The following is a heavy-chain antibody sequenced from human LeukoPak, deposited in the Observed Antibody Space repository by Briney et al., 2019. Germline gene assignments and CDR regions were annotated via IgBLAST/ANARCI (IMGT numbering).Heavy chain of an antibody. CDR2: INPNSGGT. V-gene: IGHV1-2*02. CDR1: GYTFTGYY. J-gene: IGHJ4*02. CDR3: ARDQQYDILTGYYPFDY. Sequence: ASVKVSCKASGYTFTGYYMHWVRQAPGQGLEWMGWINPNSGGTNYAQKFQGRVTMTRDTSIGTAYMELSRLRSDDTAVYYCARDQQYDILTGYYPFDYWGQGTLVTVSS. D-gene: IGHD3-9*01.